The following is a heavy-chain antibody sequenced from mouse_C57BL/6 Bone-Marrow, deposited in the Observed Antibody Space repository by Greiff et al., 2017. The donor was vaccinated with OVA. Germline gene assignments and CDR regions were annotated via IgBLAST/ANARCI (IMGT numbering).Heavy chain of an antibody. V-gene: IGHV3-6*01. CDR3: ARVYYGSSFLDY. D-gene: IGHD1-1*01. CDR2: ISYDGSN. J-gene: IGHJ2*01. CDR1: GYSITSGYY. Sequence: DVKLQESGPGLVKPSQSLSLTCSVTGYSITSGYYWNWIRQFPGNQLEWLGYISYDGSNNYNPSLKNRISITRDTSKNQFFLKLNSVTTEDTATYYCARVYYGSSFLDYWGQGTTLTVSS.